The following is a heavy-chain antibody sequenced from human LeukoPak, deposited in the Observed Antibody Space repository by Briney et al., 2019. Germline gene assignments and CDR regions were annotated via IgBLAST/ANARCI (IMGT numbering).Heavy chain of an antibody. Sequence: PGGSLRLSCAASGFTFSSYAMSWVRQAPGKGLGWVSAISGSGGSTYYADSVKGRFTISRDNSKNTLYLQMNSLRAEDTAVYYCAKHSYITMVRGFLDYWGQGTLVTVSS. V-gene: IGHV3-23*01. CDR2: ISGSGGST. CDR1: GFTFSSYA. CDR3: AKHSYITMVRGFLDY. J-gene: IGHJ4*02. D-gene: IGHD3-10*01.